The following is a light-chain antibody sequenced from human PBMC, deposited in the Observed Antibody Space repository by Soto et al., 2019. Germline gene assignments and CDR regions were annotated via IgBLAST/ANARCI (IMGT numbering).Light chain of an antibody. CDR1: QSVSSSY. CDR3: QQYNNWPPIT. J-gene: IGKJ5*01. Sequence: EIVLSQSPGALSLSPGERATLSCRAIQSVSSSYLAWYQQKPGQAPRLLIYGASTRATDIPARFSGSGSGTEFTLTISSLQSEDFAVYYCQQYNNWPPITFGQGTRLEI. CDR2: GAS. V-gene: IGKV3-15*01.